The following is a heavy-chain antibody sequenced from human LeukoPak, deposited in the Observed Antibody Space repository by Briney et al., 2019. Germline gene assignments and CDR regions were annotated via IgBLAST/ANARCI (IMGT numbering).Heavy chain of an antibody. CDR3: AIADRVATMGA. CDR2: IRSKGYGGTT. J-gene: IGHJ5*02. D-gene: IGHD5-12*01. V-gene: IGHV3-49*04. Sequence: GGSLRLSCTASGFSFGDYAMSWVRQAPGKGLEWVGFIRSKGYGGTTEYAASVKGRFTVSRDDSKSIAYLQMNSLKSEDTAVYYCAIADRVATMGAWGQGTLVTVSS. CDR1: GFSFGDYA.